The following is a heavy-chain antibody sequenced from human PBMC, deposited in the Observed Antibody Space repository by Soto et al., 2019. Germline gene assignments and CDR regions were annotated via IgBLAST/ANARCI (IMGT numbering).Heavy chain of an antibody. CDR3: ARRYCSGGSCYRRYYFDY. CDR2: INHSGST. J-gene: IGHJ4*02. Sequence: SXTLSLTCAVYGGSFSGYYCSWILQPPGKGLEWIGEINHSGSTNYNPSLKSRVTISVDTSKNQFSLKLSSVTAADTAVYYCARRYCSGGSCYRRYYFDYWGQGTLVTVSS. D-gene: IGHD2-15*01. CDR1: GGSFSGYY. V-gene: IGHV4-34*01.